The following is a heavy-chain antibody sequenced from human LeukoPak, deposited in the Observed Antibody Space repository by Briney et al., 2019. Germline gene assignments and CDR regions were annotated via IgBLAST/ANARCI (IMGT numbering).Heavy chain of an antibody. CDR2: IYHSGST. Sequence: SGTLSLTCAVSGGSISSSNWWSWVRQPPGKGLECIGEIYHSGSTNYNPSLKSRVTISVDKSTNQFSLKLSSVTAADTAVYYCSRENGAFSPFGYWGQGYLVTVLS. CDR3: SRENGAFSPFGY. D-gene: IGHD2-8*01. V-gene: IGHV4-4*02. J-gene: IGHJ4*02. CDR1: GGSISSSNW.